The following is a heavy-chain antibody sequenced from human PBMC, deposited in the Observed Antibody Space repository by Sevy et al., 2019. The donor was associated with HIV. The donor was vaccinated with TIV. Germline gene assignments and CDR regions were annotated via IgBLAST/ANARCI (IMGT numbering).Heavy chain of an antibody. V-gene: IGHV3-7*03. D-gene: IGHD2-2*01. CDR2: IKKDGSEK. J-gene: IGHJ6*02. Sequence: GGSLRLSCAASGFTFSTYWMSWVRHAPGKGLEWVANIKKDGSEKYYVDSVKGRFTISRDNAKSSLYLQMKSLRAEDTAVYYCARDCSSTSCLWGLDVWGQGTTVTVSS. CDR1: GFTFSTYW. CDR3: ARDCSSTSCLWGLDV.